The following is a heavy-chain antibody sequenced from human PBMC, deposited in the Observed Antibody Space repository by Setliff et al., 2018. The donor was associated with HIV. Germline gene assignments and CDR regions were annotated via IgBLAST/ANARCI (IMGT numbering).Heavy chain of an antibody. V-gene: IGHV4-34*01. CDR1: GGSFSSSY. CDR2: INHNGIT. Sequence: PSETLSLTCAVYGGSFSSSYWSWVRQAPGKGLEWIGQINHNGITHYNPSLETRVTMFADTSKNQFSLRLSPVTAADTAIYYCAKGPRGLSLRYYFDFWGKGTTVTVSS. J-gene: IGHJ6*03. CDR3: AKGPRGLSLRYYFDF.